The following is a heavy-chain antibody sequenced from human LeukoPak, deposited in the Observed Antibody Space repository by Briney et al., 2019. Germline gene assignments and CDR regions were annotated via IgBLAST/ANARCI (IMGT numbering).Heavy chain of an antibody. D-gene: IGHD2-2*02. CDR3: ATRGGLTPNTLAM. Sequence: GASVKVSCKGSGYNFSVYYMHWVRQAPGQGLEWMGWMDPNSGDTIYAPKFQGRVSTTRDTSITTAYMELSSLTFDDSAMYYCATRGGLTPNTLAMWGHGTMVTVSS. V-gene: IGHV1-2*02. CDR2: MDPNSGDT. CDR1: GYNFSVYY. J-gene: IGHJ3*01.